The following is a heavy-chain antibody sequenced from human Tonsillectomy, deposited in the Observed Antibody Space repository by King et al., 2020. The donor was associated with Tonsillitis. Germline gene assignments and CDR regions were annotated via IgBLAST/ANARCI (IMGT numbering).Heavy chain of an antibody. CDR1: GFSFSNYG. J-gene: IGHJ4*02. CDR3: AKDVPAAFFDY. CDR2: IRSDGSIK. D-gene: IGHD3-10*02. Sequence: QLVQSGGGVVQPGGSLRLSCAASGFSFSNYGMHWVRQAPGKGLEWVAFIRSDGSIKYYADPVKGRFTISRANSKNTQYLQINSPRPEDTAVYYCAKDVPAAFFDYWGQGTLVTVSS. V-gene: IGHV3-30*02.